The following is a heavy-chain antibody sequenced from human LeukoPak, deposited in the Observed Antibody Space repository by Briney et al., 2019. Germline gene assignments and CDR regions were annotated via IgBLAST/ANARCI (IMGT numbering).Heavy chain of an antibody. CDR2: TYYRSKWYN. V-gene: IGHV6-1*01. D-gene: IGHD2-21*02. Sequence: SQTFSLTCAISGDSVSSNSAAWNWIRQSPSRGLEWLGRTYYRSKWYNDYAVSVKSRITINPDTSKHQFSLHLNSVTPEDTAVYYCASADRDYNWFDTWGQGTLVTVSS. CDR3: ASADRDYNWFDT. CDR1: GDSVSSNSAA. J-gene: IGHJ5*02.